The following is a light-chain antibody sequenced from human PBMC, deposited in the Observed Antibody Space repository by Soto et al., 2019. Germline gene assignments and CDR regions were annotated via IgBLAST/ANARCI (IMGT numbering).Light chain of an antibody. CDR1: QSVSSSY. CDR3: QQRTDRPPWT. Sequence: EIVMTQSPATLSVSPGERATLSCRASQSVSSSYLAWYQQKPGQAPRLIIFDASQRATGIPARFRGSGSGTDFTLSISSLEPEDFAVYYCQQRTDRPPWTFGQGTKVDIK. CDR2: DAS. V-gene: IGKV3D-20*02. J-gene: IGKJ1*01.